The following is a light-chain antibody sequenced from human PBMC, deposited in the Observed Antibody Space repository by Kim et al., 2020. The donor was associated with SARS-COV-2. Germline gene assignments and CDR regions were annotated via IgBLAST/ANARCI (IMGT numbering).Light chain of an antibody. CDR3: AAWDDSLNSVI. Sequence: GQSVTISCSGGTSNIGSNTVNWYQQLPGSAPKLLIYTNSQRPSGVPDRFSGSMSGTSASLAISGLQSEDEADYFCAAWDDSLNSVIFGGGTQLTVL. CDR1: TSNIGSNT. J-gene: IGLJ2*01. CDR2: TNS. V-gene: IGLV1-44*01.